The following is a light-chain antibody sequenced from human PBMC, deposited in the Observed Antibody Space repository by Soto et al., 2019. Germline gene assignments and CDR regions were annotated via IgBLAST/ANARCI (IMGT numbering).Light chain of an antibody. V-gene: IGKV3-15*01. CDR3: QQYDIWPPYT. CDR1: QSVDNN. J-gene: IGKJ2*01. Sequence: EIVMTQSPVTLSASPGESATLSCRASQSVDNNVAWYQQKPGQAPRLLIYDASTRATGIPPRFSGGGSGTEFTVTISSLQSEDFAIYYCQQYDIWPPYTFGQGTKVDI. CDR2: DAS.